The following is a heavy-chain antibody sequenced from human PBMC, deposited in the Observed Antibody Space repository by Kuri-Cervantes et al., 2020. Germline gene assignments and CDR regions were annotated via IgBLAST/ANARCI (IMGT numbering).Heavy chain of an antibody. J-gene: IGHJ4*02. CDR3: ARSSGVGSTVAGLGFDY. CDR1: GYTFTSYY. D-gene: IGHD6-19*01. CDR2: ISPSGGST. V-gene: IGHV1-46*01. Sequence: ASVKVSCKASGYTFTSYYMHWVRQAPGQGLEWMGIISPSGGSTSYARKFQGRVTMTRDTSTSTVYMELSSLRSEDTAVYYCARSSGVGSTVAGLGFDYWGQGTLVTVSS.